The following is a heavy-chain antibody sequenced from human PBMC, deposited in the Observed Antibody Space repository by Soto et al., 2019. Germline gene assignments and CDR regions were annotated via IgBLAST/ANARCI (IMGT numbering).Heavy chain of an antibody. D-gene: IGHD3-3*01. CDR2: IYYSGST. J-gene: IGHJ4*02. Sequence: PSETLSLTCTVSGGSISSYYWSWIRQPPGKGLEWIGYIYYSGSTNYNPSLKSRVTISVDTSKNQFSLKLSSVTAADTAVYYCARGRTIFGVVSKYYFDYWGQGTLVTV. CDR3: ARGRTIFGVVSKYYFDY. CDR1: GGSISSYY. V-gene: IGHV4-59*01.